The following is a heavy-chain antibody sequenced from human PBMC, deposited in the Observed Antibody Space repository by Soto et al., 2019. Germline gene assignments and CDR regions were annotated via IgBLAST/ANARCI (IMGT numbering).Heavy chain of an antibody. CDR1: GYTLTELS. D-gene: IGHD2-15*01. J-gene: IGHJ4*02. V-gene: IGHV1-24*01. CDR3: ATDRFYCSGGSCYPSYFDY. Sequence: ASVKVSCKVSGYTLTELSMHWVRQAPGEGLEWMGGFDPEDGETIYAQKFQGRVTMTEDTSTDTAYMELSSLRSEDTAVYYCATDRFYCSGGSCYPSYFDYWGQGTLVTVSS. CDR2: FDPEDGET.